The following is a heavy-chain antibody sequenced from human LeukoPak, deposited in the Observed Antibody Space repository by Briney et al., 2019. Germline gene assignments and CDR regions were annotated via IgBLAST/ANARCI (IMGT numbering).Heavy chain of an antibody. J-gene: IGHJ4*02. CDR2: IKQDGRDK. D-gene: IGHD3-10*01. V-gene: IGHV3-7*03. Sequence: GGSLRLSCGASGFTFSSYWMTWVRQARGKGLEGVANIKQDGRDKYYVYSVNGLFTISRDNPKNSLYLQMNSLRVEDTAVYYCARCPPTRYMFRGVIDYWGQGTLVTVSS. CDR1: GFTFSSYW. CDR3: ARCPPTRYMFRGVIDY.